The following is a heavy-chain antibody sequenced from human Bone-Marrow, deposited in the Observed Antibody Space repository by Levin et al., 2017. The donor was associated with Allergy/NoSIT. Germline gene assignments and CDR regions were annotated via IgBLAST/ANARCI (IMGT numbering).Heavy chain of an antibody. CDR3: VRIDSGCSRDY. J-gene: IGHJ4*02. V-gene: IGHV3-74*03. CDR2: IENEGGRT. Sequence: TGGSLRLSCAASGFNLRDHWMYWVRQAPGKGLVWVAYIENEGGRTKYADSVKGRFTMSRDKAKNTVYLQMDSLRVEDTAVYFCVRIDSGCSRDYWGQGILVSVAS. D-gene: IGHD3-22*01. CDR1: GFNLRDHW.